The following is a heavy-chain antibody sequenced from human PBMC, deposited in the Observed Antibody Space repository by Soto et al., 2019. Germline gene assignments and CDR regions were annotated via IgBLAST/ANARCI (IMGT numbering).Heavy chain of an antibody. CDR2: IKQDGSEI. Sequence: EVQLVESGGGLVQPGGSLRLSCAASGFTFSTSWMSWVRQAPGKGLEWVANIKQDGSEIYYVDSVKGRFTISRDNAKNSLYLQMNSLRAEDTAVYYCARGPHWGQGPLVTVSS. CDR1: GFTFSTSW. J-gene: IGHJ1*01. CDR3: ARGPH. V-gene: IGHV3-7*01.